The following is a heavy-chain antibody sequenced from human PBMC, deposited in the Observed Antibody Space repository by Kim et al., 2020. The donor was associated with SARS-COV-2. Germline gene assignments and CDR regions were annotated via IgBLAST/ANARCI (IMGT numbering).Heavy chain of an antibody. CDR1: GFTFGDYA. D-gene: IGHD2-2*01. CDR2: ISWNSGNI. J-gene: IGHJ4*02. Sequence: GGSLRLSCAASGFTFGDYAMHWVRQAPGKGLEWVSGISWNSGNIGYADSVKGRFTISRDNAKNSLYLQMNSLRFEDTALYYCAKDSSPVPAANFDYWGQGALVTVSS. V-gene: IGHV3-9*01. CDR3: AKDSSPVPAANFDY.